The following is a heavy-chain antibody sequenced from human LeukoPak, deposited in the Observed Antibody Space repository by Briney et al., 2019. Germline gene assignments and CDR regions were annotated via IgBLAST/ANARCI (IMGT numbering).Heavy chain of an antibody. CDR2: TGHGGSI. CDR3: ASRETFYFYYMDV. Sequence: SETLSLTCTVPGGSFNLYSWTWIRQPPGKGPEWIAETGHGGSINFNPSLKSRVTVSLDTSKNQSSLSLSSVTAADTAVYYCASRETFYFYYMDVWGNGTTVTVSS. J-gene: IGHJ6*03. V-gene: IGHV4-34*01. CDR1: GGSFNLYS. D-gene: IGHD1-26*01.